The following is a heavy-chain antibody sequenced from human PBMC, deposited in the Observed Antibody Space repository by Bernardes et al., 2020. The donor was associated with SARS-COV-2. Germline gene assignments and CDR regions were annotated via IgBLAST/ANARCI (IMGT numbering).Heavy chain of an antibody. CDR2: MNQDGSEK. CDR3: ASVARGYSYGSEYFQH. J-gene: IGHJ1*01. V-gene: IGHV3-7*01. Sequence: GGSLRLSCAASGFTFSRYWMSWVRQAPGKGLEWVANMNQDGSEKYYVDSVKGRFTISRDNAKKSLYLQMNSLRAEDTAVYYCASVARGYSYGSEYFQHWGQGTLVTVSS. CDR1: GFTFSRYW. D-gene: IGHD5-12*01.